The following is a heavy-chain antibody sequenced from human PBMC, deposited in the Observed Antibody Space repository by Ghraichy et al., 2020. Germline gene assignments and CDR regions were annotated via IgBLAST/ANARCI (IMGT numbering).Heavy chain of an antibody. CDR1: GGPLSASQ. J-gene: IGHJ4*02. V-gene: IGHV4-34*01. D-gene: IGHD3-9*01. CDR2: INHSAVT. Sequence: SQTLSLTCAVYGGPLSASQWTWIRQPPGKGLEWIGEINHSAVTNYTPSLKRRVTISIDASKNQFSLRVHSVTAADTAMYYCAGLASPGLDPLDSWGQGTLVTVSS. CDR3: AGLASPGLDPLDS.